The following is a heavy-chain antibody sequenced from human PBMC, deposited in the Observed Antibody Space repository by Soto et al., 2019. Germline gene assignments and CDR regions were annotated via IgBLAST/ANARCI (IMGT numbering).Heavy chain of an antibody. CDR3: AKGAARYFDY. J-gene: IGHJ4*02. CDR2: ISGGIGST. CDR1: GFGFGTYA. Sequence: EVQLLESGGGLVQPGGSLRLSCVASGFGFGTYAMTWVRQVPGKGLEWVSTISGGIGSTFYADSVNGRFTISRDISKKMLFLHMNGLRGEDTGTYYCAKGAARYFDYWGRGTLVTVSS. D-gene: IGHD1-26*01. V-gene: IGHV3-23*01.